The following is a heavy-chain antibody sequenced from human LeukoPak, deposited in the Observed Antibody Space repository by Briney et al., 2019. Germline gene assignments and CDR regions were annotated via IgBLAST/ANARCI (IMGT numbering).Heavy chain of an antibody. CDR3: ARQMNTVTADY. V-gene: IGHV4-39*01. D-gene: IGHD4-17*01. J-gene: IGHJ4*02. Sequence: PSGTLSLTCTVSGGSISSSSYFWGWIRQPPGKGLEWIGSIFYSGSTYYNPSLDSRVTISIDTSKNQFSLRLSSVTAADTAVYYCARQMNTVTADYWGQGTLVTVSS. CDR2: IFYSGST. CDR1: GGSISSSSYF.